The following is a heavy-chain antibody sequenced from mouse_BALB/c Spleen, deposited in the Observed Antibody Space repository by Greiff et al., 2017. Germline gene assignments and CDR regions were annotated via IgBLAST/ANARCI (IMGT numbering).Heavy chain of an antibody. CDR1: GFTFSSYT. V-gene: IGHV5-12-2*01. CDR2: ISNGGGST. D-gene: IGHD1-2*01. CDR3: ARQSITTATKGAWFAY. Sequence: EVQRVESGGGLVQPGGSLKLSCAASGFTFSSYTMSWVRQTPEKRLEWVAYISNGGGSTYYPDTVKGRFTISRDNAKNTLYLQMSSLKSEDTAMYYCARQSITTATKGAWFAYWGQGTLVTVSA. J-gene: IGHJ3*01.